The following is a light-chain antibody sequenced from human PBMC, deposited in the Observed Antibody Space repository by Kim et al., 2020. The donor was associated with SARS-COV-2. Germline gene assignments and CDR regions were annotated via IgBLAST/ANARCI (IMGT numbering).Light chain of an antibody. J-gene: IGKJ1*01. CDR2: WGS. V-gene: IGKV4-1*01. CDR1: QSVLNRANNKDY. CDR3: QQHYSSPRT. Sequence: DIVMTQSPDSLAVSLGERANINCKSSQSVLNRANNKDYLVWYQQKPGQPPKLLICWGSTRESGVPDRFRGSGSGTDFTLTITSLQAEDVAVYFCQQHYSSPRTFGQGTKVDIK.